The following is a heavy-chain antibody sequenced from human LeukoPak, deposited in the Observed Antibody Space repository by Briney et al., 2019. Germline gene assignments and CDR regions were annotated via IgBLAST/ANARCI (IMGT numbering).Heavy chain of an antibody. J-gene: IGHJ4*02. CDR1: GYSFTSYW. Sequence: GESLKISCKGSGYSFTSYWIGWVRQMPGKGLEWMGIIYPGDSDTRYSPSFQGQVTISADKSISTAYLQWSSLKASDTAMYYCARLLVNTIFGVVIRFFDYWGQGTLVTVSS. CDR3: ARLLVNTIFGVVIRFFDY. V-gene: IGHV5-51*01. CDR2: IYPGDSDT. D-gene: IGHD3-3*01.